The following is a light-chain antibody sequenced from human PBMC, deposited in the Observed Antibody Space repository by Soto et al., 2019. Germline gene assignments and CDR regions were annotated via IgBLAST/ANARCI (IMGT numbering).Light chain of an antibody. J-gene: IGKJ1*01. V-gene: IGKV3-15*01. Sequence: IVLTQSPATLSLSPGERATLYCRASQSVNSNLAWYQQKPGQAPRLLIYGASTRATATPARFSGSRSGTEFTLTISSLQSEDFAVYYCQKYNSWPPAFGQGTKVDIK. CDR1: QSVNSN. CDR2: GAS. CDR3: QKYNSWPPA.